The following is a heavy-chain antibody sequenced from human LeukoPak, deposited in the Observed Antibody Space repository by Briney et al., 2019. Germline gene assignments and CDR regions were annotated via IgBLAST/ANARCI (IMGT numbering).Heavy chain of an antibody. V-gene: IGHV1-18*01. CDR1: GYTFTSYG. Sequence: ASVKVSCKASGYTFTSYGISWVRQAPGQGLEWMGWISAYNGNTNYAQKLQGRVTMTTDTSTSTAYVELRSLRSDDTAVYYYARDVAAARGWFDPWGQGTLVTVSS. D-gene: IGHD2-15*01. CDR2: ISAYNGNT. J-gene: IGHJ5*02. CDR3: ARDVAAARGWFDP.